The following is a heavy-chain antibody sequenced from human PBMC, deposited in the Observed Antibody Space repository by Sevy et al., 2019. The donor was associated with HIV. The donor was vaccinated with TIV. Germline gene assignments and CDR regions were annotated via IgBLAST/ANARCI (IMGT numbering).Heavy chain of an antibody. D-gene: IGHD6-6*01. CDR2: IIPIFGTA. Sequence: ASVKVSCKASGGTFSSYAISWVRQAPGQGLEWMGGIIPIFGTANYAQKFQGRVTITADESTSTAYMELSSLGSEDTAGYYWAGDTRGLAKTGARPRAARLYYYYGMDVWGQGTTVTVSS. V-gene: IGHV1-69*13. J-gene: IGHJ6*02. CDR3: AGDTRGLAKTGARPRAARLYYYYGMDV. CDR1: GGTFSSYA.